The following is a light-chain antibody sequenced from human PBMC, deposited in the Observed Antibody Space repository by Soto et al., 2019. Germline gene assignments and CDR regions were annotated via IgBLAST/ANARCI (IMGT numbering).Light chain of an antibody. CDR1: SSDVGGYNY. J-gene: IGLJ1*01. V-gene: IGLV2-14*01. CDR3: SSYTSTSILEV. Sequence: QSVLTQPASVSGSPGQSITTSCTGTSSDVGGYNYVSWFQQRPGNAPKLMIYDVSNRPSGVSNRFSGSKSGNTASLTISGLQAEVEADYYRSSYTSTSILEVFGTGTKVTVL. CDR2: DVS.